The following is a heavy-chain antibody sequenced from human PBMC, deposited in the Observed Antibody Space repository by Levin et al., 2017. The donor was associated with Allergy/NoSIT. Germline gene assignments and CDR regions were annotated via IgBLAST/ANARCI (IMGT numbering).Heavy chain of an antibody. Sequence: SETLSLTCTVSGGSISSYYWSWIRQPPGKGLEWIGYIYYSGSTNYNPSLKSRVTISVDTSKNQFSLKLSSVTAADTAVYYCAREGTYYDFWSGYYETFDYWGQGTLVTVSS. CDR1: GGSISSYY. CDR3: AREGTYYDFWSGYYETFDY. D-gene: IGHD3-3*01. CDR2: IYYSGST. V-gene: IGHV4-59*01. J-gene: IGHJ4*02.